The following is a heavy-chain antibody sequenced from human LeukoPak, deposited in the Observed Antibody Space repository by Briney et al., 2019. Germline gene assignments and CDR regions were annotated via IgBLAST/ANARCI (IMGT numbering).Heavy chain of an antibody. CDR3: AKDWGYTTMVSYYFDY. J-gene: IGHJ4*02. D-gene: IGHD5-18*01. V-gene: IGHV3-33*06. CDR2: IWYDGNNK. Sequence: GGSLRLSCAASGFTFSSYGMHWVRQAPGKGLEWVAVIWYDGNNKYYADSVKGRFTISRDNSKITLYLQMNSLRAEDTAVYYCAKDWGYTTMVSYYFDYWGQGTLVTVSS. CDR1: GFTFSSYG.